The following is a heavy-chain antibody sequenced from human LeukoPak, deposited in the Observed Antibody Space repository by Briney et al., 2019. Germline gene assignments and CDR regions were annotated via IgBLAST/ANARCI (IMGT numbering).Heavy chain of an antibody. CDR1: GFNFDDYA. D-gene: IGHD5-24*01. CDR2: INWKTGNG. CDR3: TRRAARWQFGL. V-gene: IGHV3-9*01. J-gene: IGHJ2*01. Sequence: PGGSLRLSCAVSGFNFDDYAMHWVRQAPGRGLEWVSGINWKTGNGIYADSVKGRFTISRDNAKNSLYLQMSSLRAEDTALYYCTRRAARWQFGLWGRGTLLTVSS.